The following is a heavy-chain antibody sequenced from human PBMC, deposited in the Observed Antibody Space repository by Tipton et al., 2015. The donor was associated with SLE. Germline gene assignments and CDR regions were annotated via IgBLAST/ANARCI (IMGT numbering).Heavy chain of an antibody. J-gene: IGHJ4*02. CDR3: ARRLGVAQVDY. CDR2: IYASGST. Sequence: TLSLTCTVSDGSISDYYWTWIRQPAGEGLEWIGRIYASGSTNYNPSLRSRAAMSVDTSKSHFSLKLGSVTASDTAVYYCARRLGVAQVDYWGQGTLVTVSS. V-gene: IGHV4-4*07. D-gene: IGHD3-16*01. CDR1: DGSISDYY.